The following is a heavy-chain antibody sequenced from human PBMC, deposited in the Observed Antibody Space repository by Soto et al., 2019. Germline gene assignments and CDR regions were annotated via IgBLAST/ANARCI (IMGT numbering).Heavy chain of an antibody. CDR2: ISAYNGNT. CDR3: ARDSSVRAFDI. Sequence: QVQLVQSGAEVKKPGASVKVSCKASGYTFTSYCISWVRQAPGQGLEWMGWISAYNGNTNYAQKLQGRVNMTTDTSTSTVYMELRSLRSDDTAVYYCARDSSVRAFDIWGQGTMVTVSS. CDR1: GYTFTSYC. V-gene: IGHV1-18*01. D-gene: IGHD3-10*02. J-gene: IGHJ3*02.